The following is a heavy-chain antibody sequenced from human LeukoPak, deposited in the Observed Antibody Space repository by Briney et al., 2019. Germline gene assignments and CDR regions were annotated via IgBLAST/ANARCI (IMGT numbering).Heavy chain of an antibody. CDR3: AKMVVKAVDV. V-gene: IGHV3-23*01. J-gene: IGHJ6*02. CDR2: TTGSGDST. CDR1: GINFSGYA. Sequence: PGGSLRLSCAASGINFSGYAMSWVRQAPGKGLEWVSTTTGSGDSTYYADSVRGRFTTSRDNPKNTLYLQMNSLRAEDTAEYYCAKMVVKAVDVWGQGTTVTVSS. D-gene: IGHD2-15*01.